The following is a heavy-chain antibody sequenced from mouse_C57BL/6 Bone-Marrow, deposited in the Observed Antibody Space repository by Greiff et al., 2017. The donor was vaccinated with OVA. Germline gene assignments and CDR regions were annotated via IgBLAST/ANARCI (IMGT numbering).Heavy chain of an antibody. CDR2: IDPSDSYT. J-gene: IGHJ3*01. CDR3: ASPGRGFAY. V-gene: IGHV1-59*01. Sequence: QFQLPQPGAELVRPGTSVKLSCKASGYTFTSYWMHWVKQRPGQGLEWIGVIDPSDSYTNYNQKFKGKATLTVDTSSSTAYMQLSSLTSEDSAVYYCASPGRGFAYWGQGTLVTVSA. CDR1: GYTFTSYW.